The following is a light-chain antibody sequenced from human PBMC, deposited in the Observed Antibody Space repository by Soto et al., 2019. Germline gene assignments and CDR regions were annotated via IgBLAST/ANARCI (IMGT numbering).Light chain of an antibody. V-gene: IGLV2-14*03. Sequence: QSALTQPASVSGSPGQSITISCTGTSSDVGGYNYVSWYQHHPGKAPKLIIYDVSNRPSGVSNRFSGSKSGNTASLTIAGLQAEDEAYYYCSSYTSSIPLVVFGGGTKLTVL. CDR3: SSYTSSIPLVV. J-gene: IGLJ2*01. CDR1: SSDVGGYNY. CDR2: DVS.